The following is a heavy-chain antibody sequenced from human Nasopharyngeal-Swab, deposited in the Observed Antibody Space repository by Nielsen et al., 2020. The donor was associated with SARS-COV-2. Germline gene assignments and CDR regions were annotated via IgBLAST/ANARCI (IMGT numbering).Heavy chain of an antibody. CDR1: GLTVSSTY. CDR2: TEIGGTT. V-gene: IGHV3-53*01. J-gene: IGHJ6*03. D-gene: IGHD6-19*01. Sequence: GESLKISCAVSGLTVSSTYMSWVRQAPGKGLEWVSVTEIGGTTHYADSVKGRFSISRDSSTNTLYLQMNSLRAEDTAVYCCAKGASSGWYGGYYMDVWGKGTTVTVSS. CDR3: AKGASSGWYGGYYMDV.